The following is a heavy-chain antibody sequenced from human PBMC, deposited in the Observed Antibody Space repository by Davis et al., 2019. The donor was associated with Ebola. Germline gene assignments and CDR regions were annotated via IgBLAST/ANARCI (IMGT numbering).Heavy chain of an antibody. Sequence: GESLKISCTGSGYSFTSYWIGWVRQMPGKGLEWMGNIYPGDSDTRYSPSFQGQVTISADKSISTAYLQWSSLKASDTAMYYCARLARVAVAGEFDPWGQGTLVTVSS. V-gene: IGHV5-51*01. CDR1: GYSFTSYW. CDR2: IYPGDSDT. J-gene: IGHJ5*02. CDR3: ARLARVAVAGEFDP. D-gene: IGHD6-19*01.